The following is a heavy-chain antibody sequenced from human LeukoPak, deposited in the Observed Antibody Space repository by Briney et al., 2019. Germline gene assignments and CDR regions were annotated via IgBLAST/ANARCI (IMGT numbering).Heavy chain of an antibody. D-gene: IGHD6-13*01. CDR2: ISYDGKNK. Sequence: GSLRLSCVASGFIFSSNGMHWVRQAPGKGLEWVALISYDGKNKYYADSVKGRFTISRDDSMNTLYLQMNSLRAEDTALYYCANVPYSSSWYPGTWGQGTLVTVSS. CDR3: ANVPYSSSWYPGT. V-gene: IGHV3-30*18. CDR1: GFIFSSNG. J-gene: IGHJ5*02.